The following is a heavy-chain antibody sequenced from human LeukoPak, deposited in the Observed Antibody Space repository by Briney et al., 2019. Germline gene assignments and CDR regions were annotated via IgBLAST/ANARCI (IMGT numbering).Heavy chain of an antibody. J-gene: IGHJ4*02. D-gene: IGHD3-3*01. V-gene: IGHV4-59*11. CDR3: ARSYYDFWSGFYSDF. CDR1: GGSINSHY. Sequence: SETLSLTCTVSGGSINSHYWSWIRQPPGKGLQWIGFVSYSGSTSYNPSLMSRVTISVDTSKNQFSLKLNSVTAADTALYFCARSYYDFWSGFYSDFWGQGALVTVSS. CDR2: VSYSGST.